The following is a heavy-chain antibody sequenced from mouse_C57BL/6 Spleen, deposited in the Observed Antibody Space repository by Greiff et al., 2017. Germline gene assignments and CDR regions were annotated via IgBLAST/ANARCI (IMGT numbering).Heavy chain of an antibody. Sequence: EVQVVESGGGLVKPGGSLKLSCAASGFTFSDYGMHWVRQAPEKGLEWVAYISSGSSTIYYADTVKGRFTISRDNAKNTLFLQMTSLRSEDTAMYYCARSGGYRGAWFAYWGQGTLVTVSA. V-gene: IGHV5-17*01. D-gene: IGHD2-2*01. CDR3: ARSGGYRGAWFAY. J-gene: IGHJ3*01. CDR2: ISSGSSTI. CDR1: GFTFSDYG.